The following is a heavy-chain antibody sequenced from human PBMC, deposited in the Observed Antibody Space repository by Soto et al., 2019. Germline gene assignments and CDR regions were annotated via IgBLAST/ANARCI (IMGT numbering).Heavy chain of an antibody. Sequence: GGSLRLSCAASGFTFSSYGMHWVRQAPGKGLEWVAVISHDGSNKYYADSVKGRFTISRDNSKNTLYLQMNSLRAEDTAVYYCAKDLLTATRPFDYWGQGTLVTVSS. CDR3: AKDLLTATRPFDY. J-gene: IGHJ4*02. V-gene: IGHV3-30*18. CDR2: ISHDGSNK. CDR1: GFTFSSYG. D-gene: IGHD2-15*01.